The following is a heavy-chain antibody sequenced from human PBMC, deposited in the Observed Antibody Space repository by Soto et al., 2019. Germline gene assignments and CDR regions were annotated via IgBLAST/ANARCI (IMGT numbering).Heavy chain of an antibody. CDR1: GGSISSGYY. J-gene: IGHJ6*03. D-gene: IGHD3-10*02. Sequence: PSETLSLTCIVSGGSISSGYYWTWIRQHPGKGLEWIGYIYYSGNTYYNPSLKGRVTISVDTSKNQFSLKLSSVTAADTAVYYCASTDYVAYYMDVWGQGTTVTVSS. CDR3: ASTDYVAYYMDV. V-gene: IGHV4-31*02. CDR2: IYYSGNT.